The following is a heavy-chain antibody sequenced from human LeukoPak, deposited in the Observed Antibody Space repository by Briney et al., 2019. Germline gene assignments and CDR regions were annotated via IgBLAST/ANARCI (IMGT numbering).Heavy chain of an antibody. CDR1: GFSLSTSGVG. V-gene: IGHV2-5*01. Sequence: SGPTLVKPTQTLTLTCTFSGFSLSTSGVGVGWIRQPPGKALEWLALIYWNDDKRYSPSLKSRLTITKDTSKNQVVLTMTNMDPVDTATYYCAHLGESVEMVLFDYWGQGTLVTVSS. CDR3: AHLGESVEMVLFDY. J-gene: IGHJ4*02. D-gene: IGHD5-24*01. CDR2: IYWNDDK.